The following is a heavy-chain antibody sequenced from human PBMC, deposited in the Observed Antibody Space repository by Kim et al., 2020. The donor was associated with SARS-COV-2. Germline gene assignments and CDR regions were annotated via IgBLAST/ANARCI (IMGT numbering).Heavy chain of an antibody. CDR3: ARDSYCSSTSCYNALDY. J-gene: IGHJ4*02. D-gene: IGHD2-2*02. Sequence: VKGRFTISRDNAKNSLYLQMNSLRAEDTAVYYCARDSYCSSTSCYNALDYWGQGTLVTVSS. V-gene: IGHV3-11*06.